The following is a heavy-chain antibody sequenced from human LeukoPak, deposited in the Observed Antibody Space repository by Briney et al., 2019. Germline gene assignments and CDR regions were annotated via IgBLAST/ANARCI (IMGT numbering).Heavy chain of an antibody. Sequence: PGGSLRLSCAASGFTFSSYSMNWVRQAPGKGLEWVSSISSSSSYIYYADSVKGRFTISRDNAKNSLYLQMNSLRAEDTAVYYCAREASVLRYFDWEGAFDIWGQGTMVTVSS. CDR2: ISSSSSYI. CDR3: AREASVLRYFDWEGAFDI. CDR1: GFTFSSYS. V-gene: IGHV3-21*01. D-gene: IGHD3-9*01. J-gene: IGHJ3*02.